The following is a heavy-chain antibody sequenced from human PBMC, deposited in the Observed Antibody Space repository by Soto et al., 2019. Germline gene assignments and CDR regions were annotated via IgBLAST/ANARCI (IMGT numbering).Heavy chain of an antibody. Sequence: GGSLRLSCAASAFIFSDYAMTWVRQAPGKGLEWVSTISRDAANTHYADSVKGRFTISRDNSKNTLYLQMSSLRGDDTALYYCARNPYAMGGMDVWGQGTTVTVSS. D-gene: IGHD3-16*01. V-gene: IGHV3-23*01. CDR2: ISRDAANT. CDR3: ARNPYAMGGMDV. CDR1: AFIFSDYA. J-gene: IGHJ6*02.